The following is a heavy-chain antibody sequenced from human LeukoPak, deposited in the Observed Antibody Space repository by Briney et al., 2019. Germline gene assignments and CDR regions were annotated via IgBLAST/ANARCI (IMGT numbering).Heavy chain of an antibody. CDR3: AREPQYCSSTSCPLVY. CDR1: GYTFTSDG. J-gene: IGHJ4*02. Sequence: ASVKISCKASGYTFTSDGISWVRQAPGQGLEWVGWITAYNGNTNYAQKIQGRVTLTTGTSTSRDYMELRRLRSDDTAVYYRAREPQYCSSTSCPLVYWGQGALVTVSS. D-gene: IGHD2-2*01. V-gene: IGHV1-18*01. CDR2: ITAYNGNT.